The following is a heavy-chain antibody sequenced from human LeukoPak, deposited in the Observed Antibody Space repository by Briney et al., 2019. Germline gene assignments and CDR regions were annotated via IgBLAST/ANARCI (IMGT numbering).Heavy chain of an antibody. V-gene: IGHV3-53*01. CDR2: IYSGGST. Sequence: GGSRRLSCAASGFTVSSNYMSWVRQAPGKGLEWVSVIYSGGSTYYADSVKGRFTISRDNSKNTLYLQMNSLRAEDTAVYYCARDPYGDYYFDYWGQGTLVTVSS. J-gene: IGHJ4*02. D-gene: IGHD4-17*01. CDR3: ARDPYGDYYFDY. CDR1: GFTVSSNY.